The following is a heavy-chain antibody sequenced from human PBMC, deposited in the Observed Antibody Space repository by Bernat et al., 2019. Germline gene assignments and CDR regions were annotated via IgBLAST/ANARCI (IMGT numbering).Heavy chain of an antibody. J-gene: IGHJ4*02. CDR3: ATDIREFDDTPYYFDY. CDR2: INGNSGST. D-gene: IGHD3-9*01. Sequence: EVQLLESGGGLVQPGGSLRLSCAASGFTFSSYAMNWVRQAPGKGLEWVSAINGNSGSTDYADSVKGRFTISRDNSKNTLYLQMNSLRAEDTAVYYCATDIREFDDTPYYFDYWGQGTLVTVSS. CDR1: GFTFSSYA. V-gene: IGHV3-23*01.